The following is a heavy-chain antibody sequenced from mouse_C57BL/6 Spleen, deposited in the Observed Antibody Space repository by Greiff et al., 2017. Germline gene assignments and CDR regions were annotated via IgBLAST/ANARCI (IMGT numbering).Heavy chain of an antibody. J-gene: IGHJ3*01. CDR3: TTTYYGSRAY. CDR1: GFNFKDDY. CDR2: IDPENGDT. Sequence: VQLQQSGAELVRPGASVKLSCTASGFNFKDDYMHWVKQRPEQGLEWIGWIDPENGDTEYASKFQGKATITADTSSNTAYLQLSSLTSEDTAVYYCTTTYYGSRAYWGQGTLVTVSA. D-gene: IGHD1-1*01. V-gene: IGHV14-4*01.